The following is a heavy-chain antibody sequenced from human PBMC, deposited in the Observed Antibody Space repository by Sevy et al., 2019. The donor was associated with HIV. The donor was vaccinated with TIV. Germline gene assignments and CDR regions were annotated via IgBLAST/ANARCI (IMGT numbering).Heavy chain of an antibody. CDR1: GYTFSNYG. D-gene: IGHD3-22*01. CDR2: ISGYNGNT. CDR3: VGDESFSLIVVDPDY. J-gene: IGHJ4*02. V-gene: IGHV1-18*01. Sequence: ASVKVSCQASGYTFSNYGVTWVRQAPGQGLEWMGWISGYNGNTKYAQKFQDRVIMTTDTATSTAYMELRSLGSDDTAVYYCVGDESFSLIVVDPDYWGQGTLVTVSS.